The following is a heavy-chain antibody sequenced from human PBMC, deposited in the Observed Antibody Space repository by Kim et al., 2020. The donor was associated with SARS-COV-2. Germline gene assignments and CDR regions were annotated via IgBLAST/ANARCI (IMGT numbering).Heavy chain of an antibody. CDR2: ISGSGGST. D-gene: IGHD3-22*01. CDR1: GFTFSSYA. Sequence: GGSLRLSCAASGFTFSSYAMSWVRRAPGKGLEWVSAISGSGGSTYYADSVKGRFTISRDNSKNTLYLQMNSLRAEDTAVYYCAKVGGYDSSGRADPVFGLAHWGQGTLVTVSS. J-gene: IGHJ4*02. CDR3: AKVGGYDSSGRADPVFGLAH. V-gene: IGHV3-23*01.